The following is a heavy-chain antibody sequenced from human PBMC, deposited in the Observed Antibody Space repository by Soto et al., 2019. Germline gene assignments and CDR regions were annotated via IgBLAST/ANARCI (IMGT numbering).Heavy chain of an antibody. D-gene: IGHD3-3*01. Sequence: QVQLQESGPGLVKPSQTLSLTCTVSGASISSGAYYWSWIRQHPGKGLEWIGYIYYSGSTFYNPSLESRLTISVDTSKNHFSLKLSSVTAADTAVYYCARARGVVAYFDYWGQGTLVTVSS. CDR3: ARARGVVAYFDY. V-gene: IGHV4-31*03. CDR2: IYYSGST. J-gene: IGHJ4*02. CDR1: GASISSGAYY.